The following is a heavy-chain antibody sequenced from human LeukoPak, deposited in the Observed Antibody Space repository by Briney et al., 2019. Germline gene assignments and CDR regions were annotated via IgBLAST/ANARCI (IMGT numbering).Heavy chain of an antibody. CDR2: IGGSGDST. J-gene: IGHJ4*02. V-gene: IGHV3-23*01. D-gene: IGHD6-19*01. CDR1: GFTFSSYA. CDR3: AKGDGSGWYYFDY. Sequence: GGSLRLSCAASGFTFSSYAMSWVRQAPGKGLEWVSAIGGSGDSTYYADSVKGRFTIFRDNSKNTLYLQMNRLRAEDTALYYCAKGDGSGWYYFDYWGQGTLVTVSS.